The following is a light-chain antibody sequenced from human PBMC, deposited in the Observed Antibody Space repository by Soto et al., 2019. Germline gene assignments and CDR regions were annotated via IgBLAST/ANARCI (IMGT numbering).Light chain of an antibody. CDR1: QSVSSY. Sequence: ETVMTPSPVTLSVSPGESATLSCRSSQSVSSYLAWYQQKPGQAPRLLIYDASNRATGIPARFSGSGSGTDFTLTISSLEPEDFAVYYCQQRSNWPPWTFGQGTKVEI. J-gene: IGKJ1*01. V-gene: IGKV3-11*01. CDR3: QQRSNWPPWT. CDR2: DAS.